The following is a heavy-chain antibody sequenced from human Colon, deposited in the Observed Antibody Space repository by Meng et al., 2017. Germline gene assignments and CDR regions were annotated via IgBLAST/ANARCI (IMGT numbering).Heavy chain of an antibody. CDR3: ARGVGYCTGGSCSFDD. Sequence: GESLKISCKASGYTFTNYAMNWVRQAPGQGLEWMGWINTDTGNPTYAQGFTGRFVFSLDTSVSTAYLLISSLKAEDTAVYYCARGVGYCTGGSCSFDDWGQGALVTVSS. CDR2: INTDTGNP. V-gene: IGHV7-4-1*02. CDR1: GYTFTNYA. J-gene: IGHJ4*02. D-gene: IGHD2-15*01.